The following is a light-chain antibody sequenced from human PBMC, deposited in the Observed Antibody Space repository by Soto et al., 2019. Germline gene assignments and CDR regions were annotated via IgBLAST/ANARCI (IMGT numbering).Light chain of an antibody. V-gene: IGLV1-44*01. CDR3: AAWDDSVNGYV. CDR2: SNN. J-gene: IGLJ1*01. Sequence: QSVLTQPPSAAGTPGHRVTISCSGSSSNIGSNTVNWYQQLPGTAPKLLSYSNNQRPSGVPDRFSGSKSGTSASLAISGLQSEDEADYYCAAWDDSVNGYVFGTGTKVTVL. CDR1: SSNIGSNT.